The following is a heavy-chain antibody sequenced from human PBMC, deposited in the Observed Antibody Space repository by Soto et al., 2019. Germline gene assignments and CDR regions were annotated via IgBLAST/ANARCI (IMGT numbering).Heavy chain of an antibody. CDR1: GFTFSSYW. J-gene: IGHJ4*02. V-gene: IGHV3-74*01. CDR2: INSDGSST. D-gene: IGHD4-17*01. Sequence: EVQLVESGGGLVQPGGSLRLSCAASGFTFSSYWMHWVRQAPGKGLVWVSRINSDGSSTSYADSVKGRFTISRDNAKNTLYLHMNSLRAEDTAVYYCARVRDYGDYVVAFDYWGQGTLVTVSS. CDR3: ARVRDYGDYVVAFDY.